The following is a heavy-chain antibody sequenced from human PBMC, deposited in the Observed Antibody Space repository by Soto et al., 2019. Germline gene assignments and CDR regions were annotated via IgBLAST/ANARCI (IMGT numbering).Heavy chain of an antibody. CDR2: FDPEDGET. J-gene: IGHJ4*02. D-gene: IGHD6-19*01. CDR1: GYTLTELS. V-gene: IGHV1-24*01. Sequence: QVQLVQSGAEVKKPGASVKVSCKVSGYTLTELSMHWVRQTPGKGLEWMGGFDPEDGETIYAQKFQGRVTMTEDTSTDKGYMELSSLRSEDTAVYYFATGMGGSGWIIDYWGQGTLVTVSS. CDR3: ATGMGGSGWIIDY.